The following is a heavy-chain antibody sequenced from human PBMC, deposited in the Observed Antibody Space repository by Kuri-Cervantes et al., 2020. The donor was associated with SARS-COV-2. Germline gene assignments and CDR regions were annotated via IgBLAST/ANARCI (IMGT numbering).Heavy chain of an antibody. J-gene: IGHJ6*03. D-gene: IGHD2-21*01. CDR1: GFTFSSYG. Sequence: GESLKISCAASGFTFSSYGMHWVRQAPGKGLEWVAFIRYDGSSKFYADSVKGRFTISRDNSKNTLYLQMNSLRAEDTAVYYCARVAGEGPIYYYYMDVWGKGTAVTVSS. V-gene: IGHV3-30*02. CDR3: ARVAGEGPIYYYYMDV. CDR2: IRYDGSSK.